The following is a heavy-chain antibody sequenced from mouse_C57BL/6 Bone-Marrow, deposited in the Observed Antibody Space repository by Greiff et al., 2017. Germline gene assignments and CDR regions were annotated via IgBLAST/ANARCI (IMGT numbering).Heavy chain of an antibody. D-gene: IGHD2-1*01. CDR1: GFSLTSYG. CDR2: IWRGGST. J-gene: IGHJ4*01. V-gene: IGHV2-2*01. CDR3: ARPIYFYAMDY. Sequence: VQLQQSGPGLVQPSQSLSITCTVSGFSLTSYGVHWVRQSPGKGLEWLGVIWRGGSTDYNAAFISRLSISKDNSKSQVFFKMNSLQADDTALYYCARPIYFYAMDYWGQGTSVTVSS.